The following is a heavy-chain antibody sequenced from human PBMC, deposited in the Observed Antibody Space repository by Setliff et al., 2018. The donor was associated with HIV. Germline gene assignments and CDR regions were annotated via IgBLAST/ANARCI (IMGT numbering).Heavy chain of an antibody. J-gene: IGHJ5*01. V-gene: IGHV4-39*01. CDR2: IYYSGTT. CDR1: GFSFRNSFYN. Sequence: PSETLSLTCNVSGFSFRNSFYNWGWIRQPPGKGLEWIGTIYYSGTTYYNPSLKSRVTMSIDTSQDQFSLKLTSVTATDTAVYYCARHRYSSSINWFDSWGQGTLVTVSS. CDR3: ARHRYSSSINWFDS. D-gene: IGHD6-13*01.